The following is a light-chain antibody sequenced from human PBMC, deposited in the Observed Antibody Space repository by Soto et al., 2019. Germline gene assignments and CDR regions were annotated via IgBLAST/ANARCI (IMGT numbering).Light chain of an antibody. Sequence: QSVLTQPPSLSATPGQRVNISCSGSFSNIGDNAVNWYQQLPRAAPKLLIYLNDQRPSGVPDRFSGSKSGTSAFLAISGLQSEDEADYYCAAWDDSLNALFGTGPKVAVL. CDR3: AAWDDSLNAL. CDR2: LND. J-gene: IGLJ1*01. CDR1: FSNIGDNA. V-gene: IGLV1-44*01.